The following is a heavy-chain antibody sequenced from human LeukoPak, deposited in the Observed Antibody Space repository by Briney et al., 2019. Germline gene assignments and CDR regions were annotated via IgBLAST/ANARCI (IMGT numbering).Heavy chain of an antibody. J-gene: IGHJ5*02. CDR2: LSGGGGFGT. Sequence: PGGSLRLSCAASGFTFTTYAMSWVRQAPGKGLEWVSSLSGGGGFGTYYADSVKGRFAISRDNSKNTVYLQMNSLRAEDTAIYFCARVRCSTNICSPNWFDPWGQGTLVTVSS. D-gene: IGHD2-8*01. CDR1: GFTFTTYA. CDR3: ARVRCSTNICSPNWFDP. V-gene: IGHV3-23*01.